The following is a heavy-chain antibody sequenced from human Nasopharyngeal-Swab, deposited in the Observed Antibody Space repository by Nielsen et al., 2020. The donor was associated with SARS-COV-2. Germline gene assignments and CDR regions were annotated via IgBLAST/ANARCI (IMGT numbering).Heavy chain of an antibody. CDR3: ARGEGVLKHTSYYGSGSYYLYYYGMDV. D-gene: IGHD3-10*01. CDR1: GGTISSYY. J-gene: IGHJ6*02. V-gene: IGHV4-59*12. Sequence: SETLSLTCTVSGGTISSYYWNWIRQPPGKGLEWIGYIYYSGSTNYNPSLKSRVTVSVDTTKNQFSLRLSSVTAADTAVYYCARGEGVLKHTSYYGSGSYYLYYYGMDVWGQGTTVTVSS. CDR2: IYYSGST.